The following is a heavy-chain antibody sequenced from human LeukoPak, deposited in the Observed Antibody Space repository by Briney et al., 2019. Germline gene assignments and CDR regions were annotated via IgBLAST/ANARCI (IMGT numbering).Heavy chain of an antibody. J-gene: IGHJ5*02. CDR2: INPNSGGT. CDR1: GYSFTDYY. Sequence: ASVKVSGKTSGYSFTDYYMHWVRQAPGQGLEWMGWINPNSGGTSSAQKFQGRVTMTRDTSITTVYMEVSWLTSDDTAIYYYARADRLDGGPYLIGPWGQGTLVTVSS. D-gene: IGHD2-21*01. CDR3: ARADRLDGGPYLIGP. V-gene: IGHV1-2*02.